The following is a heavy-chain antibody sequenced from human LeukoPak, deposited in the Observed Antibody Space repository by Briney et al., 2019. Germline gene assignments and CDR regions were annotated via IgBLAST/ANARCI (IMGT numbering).Heavy chain of an antibody. CDR2: MNPNSGNT. Sequence: ASVKVSCKASGYTFTSYDINWVRQATGQGLEWMGWMNPNSGNTDYAQKFQGRVTMTRNTSISTAYMELSSLRSEDTAVYYCARGGLYQLLKDYYYMDVWGKGTTVTVSS. CDR1: GYTFTSYD. V-gene: IGHV1-8*01. CDR3: ARGGLYQLLKDYYYMDV. D-gene: IGHD2-2*01. J-gene: IGHJ6*03.